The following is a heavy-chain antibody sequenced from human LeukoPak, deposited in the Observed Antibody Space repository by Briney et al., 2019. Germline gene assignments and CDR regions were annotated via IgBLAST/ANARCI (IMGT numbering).Heavy chain of an antibody. CDR2: VYSSGTT. V-gene: IGHV4-4*07. Sequence: SETLSLTCTVSGGSISNYYWSWIRQPAGKGLEWIGRVYSSGTTIYNPSLKSRVTMSVDTSKNQFSLKLSSVTAADTAVYFCASGSSGYDPWGQGTLVTVSS. CDR1: GGSISNYY. D-gene: IGHD5-12*01. J-gene: IGHJ5*02. CDR3: ASGSSGYDP.